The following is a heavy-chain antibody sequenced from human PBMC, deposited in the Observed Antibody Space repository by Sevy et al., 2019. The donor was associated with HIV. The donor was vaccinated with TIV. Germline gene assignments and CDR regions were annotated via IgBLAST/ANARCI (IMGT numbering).Heavy chain of an antibody. D-gene: IGHD2-15*01. CDR3: ARVFPYCSGGSCYSPYDAFDI. CDR1: GYTFTVHY. Sequence: ASVKVSCKASGYTFTVHYMHWVRQAPGQGLEWMGWINPNSGSTDYAQKFQGRVTLTRDTSISTAYLELSRLTSDDTAVYYCARVFPYCSGGSCYSPYDAFDIWGQGTMVTVSS. J-gene: IGHJ3*02. V-gene: IGHV1-2*02. CDR2: INPNSGST.